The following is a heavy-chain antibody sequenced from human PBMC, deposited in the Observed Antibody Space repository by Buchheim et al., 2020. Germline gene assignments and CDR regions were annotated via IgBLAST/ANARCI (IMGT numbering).Heavy chain of an antibody. CDR2: ISSSGSSI. Sequence: EVQLVESGGGLVQPGGSLRLSCAASGFTFSSYEMNWVRQAPGKGLEWVSYISSSGSSIHYADSVKGRFTMSRGNAKNSLSLQMNSLRAEDTAVYFCARVLSSGWYHYGMDVWGQGTT. CDR1: GFTFSSYE. J-gene: IGHJ6*02. D-gene: IGHD6-19*01. CDR3: ARVLSSGWYHYGMDV. V-gene: IGHV3-48*03.